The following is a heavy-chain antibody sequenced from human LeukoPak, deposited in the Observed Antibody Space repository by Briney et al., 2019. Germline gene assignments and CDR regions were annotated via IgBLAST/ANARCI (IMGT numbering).Heavy chain of an antibody. CDR1: GGSISSSSYY. CDR2: IYYSGST. J-gene: IGHJ6*02. CDR3: ARDQDYYDSSGYDYYYYGMDV. Sequence: SETLSLTCTVSGGSISSSSYYWGWIRQPPGKGLEWIGSIYYSGSTYYNPSLKSRVTISVDTSKNQFSLKLSSVTAADTAVYYCARDQDYYDSSGYDYYYYGMDVWGQGTTVTVSS. V-gene: IGHV4-39*07. D-gene: IGHD3-22*01.